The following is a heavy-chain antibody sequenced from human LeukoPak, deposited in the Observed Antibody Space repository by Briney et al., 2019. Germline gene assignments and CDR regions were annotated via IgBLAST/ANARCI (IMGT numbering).Heavy chain of an antibody. CDR2: VSLSGLT. J-gene: IGHJ4*02. CDR1: GGSITSTNW. V-gene: IGHV4-4*02. Sequence: SETLSLTCGVSGGSITSTNWWSWVRQPPGQGLEWIGEVSLSGLTNYNPSLSSRVIMALDTSKNHLSLHLTSVTATDTAVYYCSRENGAFSPFGYWGQGYLVTVLS. CDR3: SRENGAFSPFGY. D-gene: IGHD2-8*01.